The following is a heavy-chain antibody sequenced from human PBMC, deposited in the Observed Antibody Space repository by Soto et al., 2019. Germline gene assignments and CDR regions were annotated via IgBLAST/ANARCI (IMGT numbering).Heavy chain of an antibody. CDR1: GGSISSYY. V-gene: IGHV4-59*08. D-gene: IGHD1-1*01. Sequence: SEILSLTCSVSGGSISSYYWGWIRQPPGKGLEWIGYIFYSGSTNYNPSLKSRVTISVDTSKNQFSLKVRSVTAADTAIYFCARHYPIGNNWNYFDYWGRGTLVTVSS. CDR3: ARHYPIGNNWNYFDY. CDR2: IFYSGST. J-gene: IGHJ4*02.